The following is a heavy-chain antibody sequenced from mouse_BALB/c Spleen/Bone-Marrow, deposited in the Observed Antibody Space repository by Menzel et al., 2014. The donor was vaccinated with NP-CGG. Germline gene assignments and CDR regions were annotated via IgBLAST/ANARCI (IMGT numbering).Heavy chain of an antibody. CDR1: GFDFSGYW. CDR3: ARLNYYGSLFV. J-gene: IGHJ1*01. V-gene: IGHV4-1*02. D-gene: IGHD1-1*01. Sequence: EVQRVESGGGLVQPGGSLKLSCAASGFDFSGYWMSWVRQAPGKGLEWIGEINPDSSTINYTPSLKDKFIISRDNAKNTLYLQMSKVRSEDTALYYCARLNYYGSLFVWGAGTTVTVSP. CDR2: INPDSSTI.